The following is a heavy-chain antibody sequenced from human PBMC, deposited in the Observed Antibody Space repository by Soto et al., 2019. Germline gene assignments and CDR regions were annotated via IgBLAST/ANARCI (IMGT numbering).Heavy chain of an antibody. Sequence: QLQLQESGPGLVKPSETLSLTCTVSGGSIISSSYYWAWIRQPPGKGLEWIGSVYKSGSTYNNPSLKSPVTISADSSKSQSSLNLSSVPAADTAVYYCAGHPNSYHFGGGCYYKGAPFDHWGQGTLVTVSS. V-gene: IGHV4-39*01. CDR3: AGHPNSYHFGGGCYYKGAPFDH. D-gene: IGHD3-10*01. J-gene: IGHJ4*02. CDR1: GGSIISSSYY. CDR2: VYKSGST.